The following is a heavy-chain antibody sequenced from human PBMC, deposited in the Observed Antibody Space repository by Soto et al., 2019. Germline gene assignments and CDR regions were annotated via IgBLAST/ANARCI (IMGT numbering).Heavy chain of an antibody. CDR3: AARLHGYRKGYYS. CDR2: MYHNGRT. D-gene: IGHD5-18*01. Sequence: QVQLQESGPGLVKPSGTLSLTCAVSNDSITSSNWWSWVRQAPGKGLEWIAEMYHNGRTNHNPSLKSRVTISVDKAKNHFSLRLTSVSAADTAMYFCAARLHGYRKGYYSWGQGTLVTVSS. CDR1: NDSITSSNW. V-gene: IGHV4-4*02. J-gene: IGHJ4*02.